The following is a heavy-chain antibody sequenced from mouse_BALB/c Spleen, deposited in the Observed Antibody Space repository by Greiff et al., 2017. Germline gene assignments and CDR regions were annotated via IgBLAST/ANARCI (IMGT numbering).Heavy chain of an antibody. Sequence: VQLKESGPGLVKPSQSLSLTCTVTGYSITSDYAWNWIRQFPGNKLEWMGYISYSGSTSYNPSLKSRISITRDTSKNQFFLQLNSVTTEDTATYYCARSRIYYYGSSPAWFAYWGQGTLVTVSA. J-gene: IGHJ3*01. D-gene: IGHD1-1*01. CDR3: ARSRIYYYGSSPAWFAY. CDR1: GYSITSDYA. V-gene: IGHV3-2*02. CDR2: ISYSGST.